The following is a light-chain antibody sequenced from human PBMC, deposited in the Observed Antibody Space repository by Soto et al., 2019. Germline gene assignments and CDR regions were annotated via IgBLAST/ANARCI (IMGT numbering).Light chain of an antibody. V-gene: IGKV1-5*01. CDR2: DTS. CDR3: QQYNTFSWT. CDR1: EFISSW. J-gene: IGKJ1*01. Sequence: DIQMTHSPSTLSASVGDRVTITCRASEFISSWLAWYQQKPGKAPKLLIYDTSTLASGVPSRFSGSGSGTDFTLTISSLQPDGFATYYCQQYNTFSWTFGPGTKVDIK.